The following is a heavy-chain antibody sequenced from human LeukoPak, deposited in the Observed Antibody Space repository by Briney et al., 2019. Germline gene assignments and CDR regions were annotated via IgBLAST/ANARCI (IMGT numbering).Heavy chain of an antibody. Sequence: ASVKVSCKASGGTFSSYTISWVRQAPGQGLEWMGRIIPILGIANYAQKFQGRVTITADKSTSTAYTELSSLRSEDTAVYYCASRVVPAAMGAFDIWGQGTMVTVSS. V-gene: IGHV1-69*02. CDR2: IIPILGIA. D-gene: IGHD2-2*01. J-gene: IGHJ3*02. CDR1: GGTFSSYT. CDR3: ASRVVPAAMGAFDI.